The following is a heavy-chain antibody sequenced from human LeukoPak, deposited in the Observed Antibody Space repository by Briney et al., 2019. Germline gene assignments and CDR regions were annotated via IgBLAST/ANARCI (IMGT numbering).Heavy chain of an antibody. J-gene: IGHJ4*02. CDR2: IYYSGST. CDR3: ARAAYYTAFDY. D-gene: IGHD2-2*02. CDR1: GGSISSYY. V-gene: IGHV4-59*01. Sequence: KPSETLSLTCTVSGGSISSYYWSWIRQPPGKGLEWIGYIYYSGSTNYNPSLKSRVTISVDTSKNQFSLKLSSVTAADTAVYYCARAAYYTAFDYWGQGTLVTVSS.